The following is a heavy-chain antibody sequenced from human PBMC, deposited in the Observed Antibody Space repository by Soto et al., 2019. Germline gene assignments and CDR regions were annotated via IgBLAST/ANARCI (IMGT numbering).Heavy chain of an antibody. V-gene: IGHV3-21*01. J-gene: IGHJ4*02. CDR2: ISSSSSYI. D-gene: IGHD3-22*01. CDR1: GFTFSSYS. CDR3: AGFAYYDSSGYYDEPARRDY. Sequence: PGGSLRLSCAASGFTFSSYSMNWVRQAPGKGLEWVSSISSSSSYIYYADSVKGRFTISRDNAKNSLYLQMNSLRAEDTAVYYCAGFAYYDSSGYYDEPARRDYWGQGTLVTVSS.